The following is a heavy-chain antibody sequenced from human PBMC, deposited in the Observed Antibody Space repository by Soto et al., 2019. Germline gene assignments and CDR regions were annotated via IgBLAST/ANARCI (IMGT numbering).Heavy chain of an antibody. CDR1: GYTFTSYG. J-gene: IGHJ6*02. Sequence: GASVKVSCKASGYTFTSYGISWLRQSPGQGLEWMGWISAYNGNTNYAQKLQGRVTMTTDTSTSTAYMELRSLRSDDTAVYYCARDAAAGTFPYYYYYGMDVWGQGTTVTVSS. CDR2: ISAYNGNT. V-gene: IGHV1-18*01. D-gene: IGHD6-13*01. CDR3: ARDAAAGTFPYYYYYGMDV.